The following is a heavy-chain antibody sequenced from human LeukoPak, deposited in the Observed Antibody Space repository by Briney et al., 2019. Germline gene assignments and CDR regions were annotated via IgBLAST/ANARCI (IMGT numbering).Heavy chain of an antibody. Sequence: SETLSLTCTVSGGSISSGSYYWSWIRQPAGKGLEWIGRIYTSGSTNYNPSLKSRVTISVDTSKNQFSLKLSSVTAADTAVYYCARGDNWNGLDYWGQGTLVTVSS. CDR3: ARGDNWNGLDY. V-gene: IGHV4-61*02. CDR1: GGSISSGSYY. J-gene: IGHJ4*02. CDR2: IYTSGST. D-gene: IGHD1-20*01.